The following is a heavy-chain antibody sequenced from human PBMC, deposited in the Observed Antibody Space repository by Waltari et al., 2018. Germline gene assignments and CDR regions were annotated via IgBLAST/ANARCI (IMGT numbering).Heavy chain of an antibody. CDR3: ARGAFRAYQPLLYFDY. J-gene: IGHJ4*02. V-gene: IGHV3-53*02. CDR2: IYRGGST. CDR1: GFTVRSNY. D-gene: IGHD2-15*01. Sequence: ELQLVETGGGLVRPGGSLRLSCAATGFTVRSNYITWVRQAPGKGPEWLSGIYRGGSTDYSDSVKGRFTISRDNSKNTLYLQMDSLTAEDTAIYYCARGAFRAYQPLLYFDYWGLGTPVTVSS.